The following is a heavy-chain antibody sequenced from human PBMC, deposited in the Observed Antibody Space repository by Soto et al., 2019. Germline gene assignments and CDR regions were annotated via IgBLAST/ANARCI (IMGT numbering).Heavy chain of an antibody. Sequence: QVQLVQSGAEVKKPGASVKVSCKASGYTFTSYAMHWVRQAPGQRLEWMGWINAGNGNTKYSQKFQGRVTITRDTSASTAYTELSSLRSEDTAVYYCARDGNNYYDSSGYYYWGQGTLVTVSS. CDR3: ARDGNNYYDSSGYYY. J-gene: IGHJ4*02. CDR2: INAGNGNT. D-gene: IGHD3-22*01. CDR1: GYTFTSYA. V-gene: IGHV1-3*01.